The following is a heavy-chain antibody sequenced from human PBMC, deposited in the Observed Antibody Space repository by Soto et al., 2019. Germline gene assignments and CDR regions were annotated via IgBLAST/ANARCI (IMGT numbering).Heavy chain of an antibody. D-gene: IGHD2-2*01. Sequence: SVKVSCKACGVTFRSYAISWVRQAPGQGLEWMGGIIPIFGTANYAQKFQGRVTITADESTSTAYMELSSLRSEDTAVYYCARGIVVVPAGLDYYGMDVWGQGTTVTVSS. CDR3: ARGIVVVPAGLDYYGMDV. CDR1: GVTFRSYA. V-gene: IGHV1-69*13. J-gene: IGHJ6*02. CDR2: IIPIFGTA.